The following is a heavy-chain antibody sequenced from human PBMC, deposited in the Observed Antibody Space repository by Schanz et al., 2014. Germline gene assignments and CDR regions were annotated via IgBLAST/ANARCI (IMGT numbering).Heavy chain of an antibody. V-gene: IGHV1-69*09. J-gene: IGHJ4*02. CDR2: IIPIVDIT. Sequence: QVQLVQSGVEVKKPGASVKVSCKASGYSFTGYYMNWVRQAPGQGLEWMGRIIPIVDITNYAQKFLGRVTITADKSTSTAYMELKSLRSEDTALYYCAREVGSSRSFDSWGQGTLVTVSS. CDR1: GYSFTGYY. CDR3: AREVGSSRSFDS. D-gene: IGHD6-13*01.